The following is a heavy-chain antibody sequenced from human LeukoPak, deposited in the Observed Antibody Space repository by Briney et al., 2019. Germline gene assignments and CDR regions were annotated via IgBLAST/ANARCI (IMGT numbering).Heavy chain of an antibody. CDR2: INHSGST. Sequence: SETLSLTCAVYGGSFSGYYWSWIRQPPGKGLEWIGEINHSGSTNYNPSLKSRVTISVDTSKNQFSLKLSSVTAADTAVYYCARVEPAVSYNWFDPWGLGTLVTVSS. CDR3: ARVEPAVSYNWFDP. D-gene: IGHD2-2*01. J-gene: IGHJ5*02. CDR1: GGSFSGYY. V-gene: IGHV4-34*01.